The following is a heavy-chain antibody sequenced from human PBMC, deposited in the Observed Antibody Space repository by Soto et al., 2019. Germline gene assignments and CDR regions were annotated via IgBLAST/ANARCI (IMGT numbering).Heavy chain of an antibody. CDR3: ARMDSVVREGDY. D-gene: IGHD3-10*01. Sequence: QVQLVESGGGVVQPGRSLRLSCAASGFPFSSYAIHWVRQAPGKGLEWVALISYDGANKYYADSVRGRFTISRDNSKNTLYLQMNSLRVEDTAVYYCARMDSVVREGDYWGQGTLVTVSS. V-gene: IGHV3-30*04. CDR1: GFPFSSYA. J-gene: IGHJ4*02. CDR2: ISYDGANK.